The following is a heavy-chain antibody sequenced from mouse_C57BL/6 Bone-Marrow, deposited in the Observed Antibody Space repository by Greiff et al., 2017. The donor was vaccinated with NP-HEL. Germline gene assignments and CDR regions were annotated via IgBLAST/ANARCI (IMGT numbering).Heavy chain of an antibody. CDR2: IDPSDSYT. Sequence: QVQLQQPGAELVKPGASVKLSCKASGYTFTSYWMQWVKQRPGQGLEWIGEIDPSDSYTNYNQKFKGKATLTVDTSSSTAYMRLSSLTSEDSAVYYCARGGQGMDYWGQGTSVTVSS. J-gene: IGHJ4*01. CDR3: ARGGQGMDY. V-gene: IGHV1-50*01. CDR1: GYTFTSYW. D-gene: IGHD3-3*01.